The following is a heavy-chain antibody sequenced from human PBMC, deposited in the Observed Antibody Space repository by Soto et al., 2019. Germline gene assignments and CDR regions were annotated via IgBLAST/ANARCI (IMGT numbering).Heavy chain of an antibody. D-gene: IGHD6-13*01. CDR3: TLRQDSSRGPIY. Sequence: SGPTLVNPTQTLTLTCTVSGFSLSTSGMTLGWIRQPPGKAPEWLALGYEYSPSLTSRLTFTKDTSKNQVVLTMTNMDPVDTATYYCTLRQDSSRGPIYWGQGILVTVFS. CDR1: GFSLSTSGMT. V-gene: IGHV2-5*01. CDR2: GYE. J-gene: IGHJ4*02.